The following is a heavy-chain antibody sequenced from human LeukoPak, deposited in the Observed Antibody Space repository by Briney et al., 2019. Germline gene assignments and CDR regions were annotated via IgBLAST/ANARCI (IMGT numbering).Heavy chain of an antibody. CDR1: GGSIRSSSYY. CDR2: IYYTGNT. CDR3: AKSSGSLFDP. Sequence: SETLSLTCTVSGGSIRSSSYYWGCIRQPPGKGLEWIGSIYYTGNTYYNPSLKSRVTISVDTSKNQFSPRLRSVTAADTAVYYCAKSSGSLFDPWGQGTLVTVSS. J-gene: IGHJ5*02. V-gene: IGHV4-39*07. D-gene: IGHD3-10*01.